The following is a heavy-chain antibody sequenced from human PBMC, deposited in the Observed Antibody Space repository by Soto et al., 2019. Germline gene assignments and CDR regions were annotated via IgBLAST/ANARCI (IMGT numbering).Heavy chain of an antibody. D-gene: IGHD3-16*02. Sequence: PGGSLRLSCAASGFTFSSYWMHWVRQAPGKGLVWVSRINSDGSSTTYADSVKGRFTISRDNAKKTLYLQMNSLRAEDTAVYYCASPSSIWGSYRPFDYWGQGTLVTVSS. J-gene: IGHJ4*02. CDR2: INSDGSST. CDR1: GFTFSSYW. CDR3: ASPSSIWGSYRPFDY. V-gene: IGHV3-74*03.